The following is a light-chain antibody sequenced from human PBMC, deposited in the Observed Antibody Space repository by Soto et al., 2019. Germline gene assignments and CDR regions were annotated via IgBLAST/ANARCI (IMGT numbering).Light chain of an antibody. CDR1: QNVSSN. Sequence: EIVMTQSPDTLPVSPGERATLSCRASQNVSSNLAWYQQKPGQAPRLLIYGASTRATGIPARFSGSGSGTEFTLTFSSLQSEDFAVYYCQQYNNWPPTTFGQGTRLEIK. V-gene: IGKV3-15*01. CDR3: QQYNNWPPTT. J-gene: IGKJ5*01. CDR2: GAS.